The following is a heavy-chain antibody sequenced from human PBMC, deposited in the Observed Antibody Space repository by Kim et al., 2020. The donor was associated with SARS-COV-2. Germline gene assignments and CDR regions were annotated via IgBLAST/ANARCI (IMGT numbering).Heavy chain of an antibody. CDR1: GYTFTSYY. CDR2: ISPYVGST. Sequence: ASVKVSCKASGYTFTSYYMHWVRQAPGQGLEWMGIISPYVGSTTYAQKFQGRVTMTRDTSTSTVYMELSSLRSEDTAVYYCARVMGDRALGDYWGHGTLVTVSS. D-gene: IGHD2-21*01. CDR3: ARVMGDRALGDY. V-gene: IGHV1-46*01. J-gene: IGHJ4*01.